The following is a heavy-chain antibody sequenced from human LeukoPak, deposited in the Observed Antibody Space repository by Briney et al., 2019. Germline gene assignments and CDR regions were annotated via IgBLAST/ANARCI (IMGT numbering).Heavy chain of an antibody. D-gene: IGHD3-3*01. V-gene: IGHV4-59*01. CDR2: IYYSGST. Sequence: SETLSLTCTVSGGSISSYYWSWIRQPPGKGLEWIGYIYYSGSTNYNPSLKSRVTISVDTSKNQFSLKLSSVTAADTAVYYCARGWTEWLFLNDYYYCYMDVWGKGTTVTVSS. CDR1: GGSISSYY. CDR3: ARGWTEWLFLNDYYYCYMDV. J-gene: IGHJ6*03.